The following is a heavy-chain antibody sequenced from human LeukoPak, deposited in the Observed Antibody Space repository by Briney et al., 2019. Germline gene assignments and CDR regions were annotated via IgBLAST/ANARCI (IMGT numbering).Heavy chain of an antibody. CDR2: MYSGGST. Sequence: GGSLRLSCAASGFTVSTYVMNWVRQAPGKGLEWFSIMYSGGSTYYADSVKGRFTISRDDSKKTVCLQMNSLRADDTAMYYCARGYCTGTNCLVDYWGQGTLVTVSS. CDR1: GFTVSTYV. J-gene: IGHJ4*02. V-gene: IGHV3-53*01. D-gene: IGHD2-8*02. CDR3: ARGYCTGTNCLVDY.